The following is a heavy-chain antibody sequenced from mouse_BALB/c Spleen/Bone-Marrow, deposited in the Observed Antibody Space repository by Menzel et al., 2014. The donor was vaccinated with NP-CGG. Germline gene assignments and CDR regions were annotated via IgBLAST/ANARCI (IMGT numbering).Heavy chain of an antibody. CDR1: GFSLTSYG. CDR3: ARNYYGSSYAMDY. V-gene: IGHV2-2*02. CDR2: IWSGGST. D-gene: IGHD1-1*01. Sequence: QVQLKDSGPGLVQPSQRLSITCTVSGFSLTSYGVHWVRQSPGKGLDWLGVIWSGGSTDYNAAFISRLSISKDNSKSQVFFKMNSLQVNDTAIYYCARNYYGSSYAMDYWGQGTSVTVSS. J-gene: IGHJ4*01.